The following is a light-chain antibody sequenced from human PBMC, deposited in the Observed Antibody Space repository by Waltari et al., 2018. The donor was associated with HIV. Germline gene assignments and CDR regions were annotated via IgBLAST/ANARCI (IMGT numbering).Light chain of an antibody. CDR3: AAYTRSGILL. J-gene: IGLJ2*01. CDR1: SSDIGAYNF. V-gene: IGLV2-14*01. Sequence: QSALTQPASVSGSPGKSITISCIGSSSDIGAYNFVSWYQQRPGKAPKLMIYEVSDRPSGSSNRFSGSKSGLTASLTISGLQADDEADYYCAAYTRSGILLFGGGTRLTVL. CDR2: EVS.